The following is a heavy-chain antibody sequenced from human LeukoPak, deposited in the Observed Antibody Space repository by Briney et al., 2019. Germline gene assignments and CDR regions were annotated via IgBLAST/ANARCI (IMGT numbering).Heavy chain of an antibody. CDR2: IKQDGSQK. D-gene: IGHD3-22*01. Sequence: GGSLRLSCAASGFTFSSYWMTWVRQAPGKGLEWVANIKQDGSQKFYLDSVKGRFTISRDNAKESLFLQTNSLRAEDTAVYYCARHYDSTAYSLDYWGQGTLVTVSS. CDR3: ARHYDSTAYSLDY. V-gene: IGHV3-7*01. CDR1: GFTFSSYW. J-gene: IGHJ4*02.